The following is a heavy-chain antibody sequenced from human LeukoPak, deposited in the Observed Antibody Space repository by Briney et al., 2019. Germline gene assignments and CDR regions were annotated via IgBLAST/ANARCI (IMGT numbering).Heavy chain of an antibody. D-gene: IGHD6-13*01. CDR1: GYAFTGYY. CDR2: INPNSGGT. Sequence: ASVKVSCKASGYAFTGYYMQWVRDAPGQGLEWVGWINPNSGGTNYAQKFQGSVTMTRDTFISTAYMELSRLRCDDTAVYYCARTRVSSSWWFDYWGQGTLVTVSS. CDR3: ARTRVSSSWWFDY. V-gene: IGHV1-2*02. J-gene: IGHJ4*02.